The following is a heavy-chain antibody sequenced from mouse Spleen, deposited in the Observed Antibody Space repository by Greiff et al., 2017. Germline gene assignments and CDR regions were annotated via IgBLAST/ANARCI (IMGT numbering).Heavy chain of an antibody. D-gene: IGHD1-1*01. CDR3: ARKGFITTGGGAMDY. V-gene: IGHV1-50*01. CDR1: GYTFTSYW. J-gene: IGHJ4*01. CDR2: IDPSDSYT. Sequence: QVQLKQPGAELVKPGASVKLSCKASGYTFTSYWMQWVKQRPGQGLEWIGEIDPSDSYTNYNQKFKGKATLTVDTSSSTAYMQLSSLTSEDSAVYYCARKGFITTGGGAMDYWGQGTSVTVSS.